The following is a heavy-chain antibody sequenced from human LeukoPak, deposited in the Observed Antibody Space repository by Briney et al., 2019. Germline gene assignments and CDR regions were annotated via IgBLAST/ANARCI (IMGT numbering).Heavy chain of an antibody. V-gene: IGHV4-59*08. J-gene: IGHJ3*02. CDR1: GGSNSSYY. CDR3: ARRSMGYCSGGSCYAFGAFDI. CDR2: IYYSGST. Sequence: SETLSLTCTVSGGSNSSYYWSWIRQPPGKGLEWIGYIYYSGSTNYNPSLKSRVTISVDTSKNQFSLKLSSVTAADTAVYYCARRSMGYCSGGSCYAFGAFDIWGQGTMVTVSS. D-gene: IGHD2-15*01.